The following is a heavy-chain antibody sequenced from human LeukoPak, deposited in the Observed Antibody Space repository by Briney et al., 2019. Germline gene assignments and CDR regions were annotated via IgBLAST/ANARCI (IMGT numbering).Heavy chain of an antibody. CDR2: INHSGST. J-gene: IGHJ4*02. Sequence: SETLSLTCAVYGGSFSGYYWSWIRQPPGKGLEWIGEINHSGSTNYNPSLKSRVTISVDTSKNQFSLKLSSVTAADTAVYYCARAPAAPQDYFDYRGQGTLVTVSS. CDR3: ARAPAAPQDYFDY. CDR1: GGSFSGYY. D-gene: IGHD6-13*01. V-gene: IGHV4-34*01.